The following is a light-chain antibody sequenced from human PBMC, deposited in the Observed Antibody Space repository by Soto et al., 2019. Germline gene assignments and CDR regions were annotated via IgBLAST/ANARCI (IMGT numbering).Light chain of an antibody. CDR3: SSYTSSSTDV. CDR1: SSDVGSYNR. V-gene: IGLV2-18*02. Sequence: LTQPPSVSGSPGQSVTISCTGASSDVGSYNRVSWYQQFPATAPKLLIYEVSNRPSGVPDRFSGSKSGNTASLTISGLQAEDEADYYCSSYTSSSTDVFGTGTKVTV. CDR2: EVS. J-gene: IGLJ1*01.